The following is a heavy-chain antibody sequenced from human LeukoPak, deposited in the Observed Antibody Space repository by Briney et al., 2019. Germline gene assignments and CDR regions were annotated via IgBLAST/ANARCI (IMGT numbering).Heavy chain of an antibody. CDR1: GYTFTSYD. V-gene: IGHV1-8*01. D-gene: IGHD3-3*01. CDR2: MNPNSGNT. Sequence: ASVKVSCKASGYTFTSYDINWVRQATGQGLEWMGWMNPNSGNTGYAQKFQGRVTITRNTSISTAYMELSSLRSEDTAVYYCARGIGNYDFWSGPKDYWGQGTLVTVSS. CDR3: ARGIGNYDFWSGPKDY. J-gene: IGHJ4*02.